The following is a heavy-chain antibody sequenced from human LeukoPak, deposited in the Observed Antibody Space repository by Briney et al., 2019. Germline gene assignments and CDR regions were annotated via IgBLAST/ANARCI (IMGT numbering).Heavy chain of an antibody. V-gene: IGHV3-23*01. CDR3: AKSIERVTYYDILIPLDL. J-gene: IGHJ4*02. D-gene: IGHD3-9*01. Sequence: GGSLRLSCAASGFTFSSFPMSWVRQAPGKGLEWVSGIGGSGLSTYYADSVKGRFTISRDNSKNTLSLQVNSLRVEDTAVYYCAKSIERVTYYDILIPLDLWGQGTLVTVSS. CDR2: IGGSGLST. CDR1: GFTFSSFP.